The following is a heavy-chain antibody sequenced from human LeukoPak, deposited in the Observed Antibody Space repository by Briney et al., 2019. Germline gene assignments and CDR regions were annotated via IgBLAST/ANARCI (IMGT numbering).Heavy chain of an antibody. V-gene: IGHV3-33*06. CDR3: ANAQQPYGTASARN. Sequence: GGSMRLSCAASGFTFSSYGMHWVRQAPGKGLGWVAVIWYDGSNKYYADSVKGRFTISRDNSKNTLYLQMNSLRAEDTAVYYCANAQQPYGTASARNWGQGTMVTVSS. CDR1: GFTFSSYG. CDR2: IWYDGSNK. J-gene: IGHJ4*02. D-gene: IGHD3-10*01.